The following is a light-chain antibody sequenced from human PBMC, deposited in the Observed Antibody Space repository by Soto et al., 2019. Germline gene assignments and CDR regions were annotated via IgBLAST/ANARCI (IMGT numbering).Light chain of an antibody. J-gene: IGKJ4*01. Sequence: EFVLPQSPGTLSLSPGERAILSCRASQTVRNNYLAWYQQKPGQAPRLLIYDASSRATGIPDRFSGGGSGTDFTLTISRLEPEEFAVYYCQQFSSYPLTFGGGTKVDIK. CDR1: QTVRNNY. CDR2: DAS. V-gene: IGKV3-20*01. CDR3: QQFSSYPLT.